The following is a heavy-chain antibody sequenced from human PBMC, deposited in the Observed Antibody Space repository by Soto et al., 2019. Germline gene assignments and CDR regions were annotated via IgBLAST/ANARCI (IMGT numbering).Heavy chain of an antibody. CDR3: ARGGWGHLYDFCSRGSPVTGSAGM. V-gene: IGHV1-8*01. CDR2: MNPNTGNT. CDR1: GYTFTHYD. J-gene: IGHJ6*01. Sequence: GASVKVSCKASGYTFTHYDINWVRQATGQGLEWMGWMNPNTGNTGFAQKFQDRVTMTRNTSISTAYMELSSLRSEDTALYFCARGGWGHLYDFCSRGSPVTGSAGM. D-gene: IGHD2-21*02.